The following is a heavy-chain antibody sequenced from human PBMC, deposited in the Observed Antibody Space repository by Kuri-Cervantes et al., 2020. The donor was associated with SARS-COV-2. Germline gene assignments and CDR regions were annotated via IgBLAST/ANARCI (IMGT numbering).Heavy chain of an antibody. CDR2: IGPSGTTK. V-gene: IGHV3-11*04. Sequence: SLKISCSASGFIFSDYYMTWIRQAPGKGLEWVSNIGPSGTTKYYADSVKGRFTISRDNAKNSLYLQMNSLRAEDTAVYYCSRDSKWLFEGGRFDPWGQGTLVTVSS. J-gene: IGHJ5*02. CDR3: SRDSKWLFEGGRFDP. CDR1: GFIFSDYY. D-gene: IGHD3-22*01.